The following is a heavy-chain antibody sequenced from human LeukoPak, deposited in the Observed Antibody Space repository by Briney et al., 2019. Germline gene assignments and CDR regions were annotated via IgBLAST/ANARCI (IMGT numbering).Heavy chain of an antibody. CDR3: ARGAYYYDSSGYYYPPREEFDY. CDR1: GYTFTSYA. D-gene: IGHD3-22*01. CDR2: INTNTGNP. J-gene: IGHJ4*02. Sequence: GASVKVSCKASGYTFTSYAMNWVRQAPVQGLEWMGWINTNTGNPTYAQGFTGRFVFSLDTSVSTAYLQISSLKAEDTAVYYCARGAYYYDSSGYYYPPREEFDYWGQGTLVTVSS. V-gene: IGHV7-4-1*02.